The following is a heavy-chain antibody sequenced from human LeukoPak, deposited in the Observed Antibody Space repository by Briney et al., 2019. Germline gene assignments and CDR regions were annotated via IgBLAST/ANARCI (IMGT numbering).Heavy chain of an antibody. V-gene: IGHV4-59*08. J-gene: IGHJ4*02. CDR2: IYYSGST. CDR3: ARGVSSGWSYNFDY. D-gene: IGHD6-19*01. CDR1: GGSISSYY. Sequence: SETLSLTCTVPGGSISSYYWSWIRQPPGKGLEWIGYIYYSGSTNYNPSLKSRVTISVDTSKNQFSLKLSSVTAADTAVYYCARGVSSGWSYNFDYWGQGTLVTVSS.